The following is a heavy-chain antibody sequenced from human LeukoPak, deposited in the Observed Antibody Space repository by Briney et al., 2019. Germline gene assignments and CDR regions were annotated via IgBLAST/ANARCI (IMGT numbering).Heavy chain of an antibody. V-gene: IGHV3-7*01. CDR3: ARSSYGHFDY. Sequence: GGTLRLSCAASGFTFSSYGMSWVRQAPGKGLECVANIKQDGSEKYYLDSVKGRFTISRDNAKNSLYLQMNSLRAEDTAVYYCARSSYGHFDYWGQGTLVTVSS. CDR2: IKQDGSEK. D-gene: IGHD3-10*01. J-gene: IGHJ4*02. CDR1: GFTFSSYG.